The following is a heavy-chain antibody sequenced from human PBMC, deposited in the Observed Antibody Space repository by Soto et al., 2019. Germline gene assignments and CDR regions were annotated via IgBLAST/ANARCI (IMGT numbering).Heavy chain of an antibody. D-gene: IGHD1-20*01. Sequence: QVQLVESGGGVVQPGGSLRLSCVASKFAFSAYGMHWVRQAPGKGLEWVAVIWNDSSNEYYADSVKGRFTISRDNSKNTLYLQMSSLRAEDTAVYYCARSNWNVFDYWGQGTLVTVSS. CDR1: KFAFSAYG. CDR2: IWNDSSNE. V-gene: IGHV3-33*01. J-gene: IGHJ4*02. CDR3: ARSNWNVFDY.